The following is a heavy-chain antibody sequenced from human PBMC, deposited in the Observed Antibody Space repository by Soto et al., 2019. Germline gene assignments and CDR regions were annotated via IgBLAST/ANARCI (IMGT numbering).Heavy chain of an antibody. Sequence: GGSLRLSCAASGFTFSSYSMNWVRQAPGKGLEWVSYISSSSSTIYYADSVKGRFTISRDNAKNSLYLQMNSLRAEDTAVYYCARDPYRHSSSNINYYYYYMDVWGKGTTVTVSS. CDR1: GFTFSSYS. J-gene: IGHJ6*03. CDR2: ISSSSSTI. V-gene: IGHV3-48*01. D-gene: IGHD6-13*01. CDR3: ARDPYRHSSSNINYYYYYMDV.